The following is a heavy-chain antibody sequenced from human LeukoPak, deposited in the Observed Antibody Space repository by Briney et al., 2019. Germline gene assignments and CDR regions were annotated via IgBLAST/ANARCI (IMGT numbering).Heavy chain of an antibody. J-gene: IGHJ2*01. D-gene: IGHD4-17*01. CDR1: GFAFSSYG. Sequence: PGGSLRLSCAASGFAFSSYGMHWVRQAPGKGLEWVAVISYDGGNKYYADSVKGRFTISRDNSKNTLYLQMNSLRAEDTAVYYCAKDRDYGDYVYFDLWGRGTLVTVSS. CDR3: AKDRDYGDYVYFDL. V-gene: IGHV3-30*18. CDR2: ISYDGGNK.